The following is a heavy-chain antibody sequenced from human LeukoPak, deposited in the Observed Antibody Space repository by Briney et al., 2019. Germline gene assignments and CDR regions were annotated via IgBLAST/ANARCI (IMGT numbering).Heavy chain of an antibody. J-gene: IGHJ4*02. D-gene: IGHD6-13*01. V-gene: IGHV3-23*01. Sequence: GGSLRLSCAASGFTFASCAMSWVRQAPGKRLEWVSGSSSGGSTYYADSVKGRFTISRDNSKNTLYLQVNSLRAEDTAVYYCAKSLAAARDYWGQGTLVTVSS. CDR2: SSSGGST. CDR1: GFTFASCA. CDR3: AKSLAAARDY.